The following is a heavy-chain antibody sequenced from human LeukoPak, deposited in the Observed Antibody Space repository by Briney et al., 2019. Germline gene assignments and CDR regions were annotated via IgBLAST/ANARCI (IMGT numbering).Heavy chain of an antibody. J-gene: IGHJ4*02. CDR2: INPNSGGT. CDR1: GYTFTGYY. Sequence: ASVKVSCKASGYTFTGYYMHWVRQAPGQGLEWMGWINPNSGGTNYAQKFQGRVTMTRDTSISTAYMELSRLRSDDTAVYYCARGSLVSAARPSRDYWGQGTLVTVSS. V-gene: IGHV1-2*02. D-gene: IGHD6-6*01. CDR3: ARGSLVSAARPSRDY.